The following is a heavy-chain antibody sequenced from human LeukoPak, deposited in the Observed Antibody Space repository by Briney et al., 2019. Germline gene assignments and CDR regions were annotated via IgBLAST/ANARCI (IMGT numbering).Heavy chain of an antibody. CDR3: ARGSDDTAMVTYYYYYMDV. V-gene: IGHV4-59*01. J-gene: IGHJ6*03. D-gene: IGHD5-18*01. CDR2: IFYSGRI. CDR1: GGSISSYY. Sequence: SETLSLTCTVSGGSISSYYWNWIRQPPGKGLEYIGYIFYSGRINYNPSLKSRVTISVDTSKNQFSLRMSSVTAADTAVYFCARGSDDTAMVTYYYYYMDVWGKGTTVTVSS.